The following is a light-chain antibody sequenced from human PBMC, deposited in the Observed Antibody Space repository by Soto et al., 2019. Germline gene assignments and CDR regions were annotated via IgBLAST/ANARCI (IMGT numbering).Light chain of an antibody. CDR1: QSVSSSY. Sequence: EIVLTQSPGTLSLSPGERATLSCRASQSVSSSYLAWYQQKPGQAPRLLIYGASSRATGITDWFSGSGSGTDLPLTISRLEPEDFAVYYCQQYGSPPTFGGGAQVEIK. CDR3: QQYGSPPT. V-gene: IGKV3-20*01. CDR2: GAS. J-gene: IGKJ4*01.